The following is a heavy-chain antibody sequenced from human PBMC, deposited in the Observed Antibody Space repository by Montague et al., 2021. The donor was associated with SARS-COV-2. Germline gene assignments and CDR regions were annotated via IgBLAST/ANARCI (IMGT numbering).Heavy chain of an antibody. CDR2: IDWTHDQ. J-gene: IGHJ4*02. Sequence: PALVKPTQTLTLTCSFSEFSLTTPGVSVDWIRQPPGRALEWLALIDWTHDQYYSRSLGTRLTISPGTSKSQVVLTLTNVDTVDTATHYCARNRLSVFDFWGQGTLVTVSS. D-gene: IGHD2/OR15-2a*01. CDR1: EFSLTTPGVS. CDR3: ARNRLSVFDF. V-gene: IGHV2-70*01.